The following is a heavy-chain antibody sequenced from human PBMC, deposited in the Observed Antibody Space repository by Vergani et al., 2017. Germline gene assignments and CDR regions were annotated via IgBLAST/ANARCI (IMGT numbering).Heavy chain of an antibody. V-gene: IGHV1-18*04. D-gene: IGHD3-10*01. CDR2: ISAYNGNT. CDR3: ARLSFAPDGGINMVRGVISPYYYYYGMDV. J-gene: IGHJ6*02. Sequence: QVQLVQSGAEVKKPGASVKVSCKASGYTFTSYGISWVRQAPGQGLEWMGWISAYNGNTNYAQKLQGRVTMTTDTSTSTAYMELRSLRSDDTAVYYCARLSFAPDGGINMVRGVISPYYYYYGMDVWGQGTTVTVSS. CDR1: GYTFTSYG.